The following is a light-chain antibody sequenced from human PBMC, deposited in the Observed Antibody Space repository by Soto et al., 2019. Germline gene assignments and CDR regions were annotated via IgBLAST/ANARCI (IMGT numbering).Light chain of an antibody. Sequence: DIQMTQSPSTLSASVGDRVTITCRASQSISSWLAWYQQKPGKAPKLLIYDASSLESGVPSRFSGSVSGTEFTLTISSLQPDDFATYYYQQYNSYWTFGQGTKVEIK. CDR3: QQYNSYWT. CDR2: DAS. CDR1: QSISSW. J-gene: IGKJ1*01. V-gene: IGKV1-5*01.